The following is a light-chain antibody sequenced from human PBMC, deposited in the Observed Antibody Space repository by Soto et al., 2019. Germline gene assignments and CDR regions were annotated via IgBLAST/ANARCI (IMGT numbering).Light chain of an antibody. CDR3: QQHDNWPHT. Sequence: EIVMTQSPATLSVSPGERATLSCRASQSVSSNLVWYQQKPGQAPRLLIYDASNRATGIPARFSGSGSGTDFTLTISSLEPEDFAIYFCQQHDNWPHTSGRGTKVDIK. CDR1: QSVSSN. CDR2: DAS. V-gene: IGKV3-11*01. J-gene: IGKJ4*01.